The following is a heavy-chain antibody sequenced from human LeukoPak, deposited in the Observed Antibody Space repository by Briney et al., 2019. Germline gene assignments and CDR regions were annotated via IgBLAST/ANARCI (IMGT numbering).Heavy chain of an antibody. Sequence: GGSLRLSCAASGFTVSSNYMSWVRQAPGKGLEWVSVIYSGGSTYYADSVKGRFTISRDNSKNTLYLQMNSLRAEDTAVYYCAREGEDYYDSSGYYFDYWGQATLVTVSS. J-gene: IGHJ4*02. D-gene: IGHD3-22*01. CDR3: AREGEDYYDSSGYYFDY. V-gene: IGHV3-53*01. CDR1: GFTVSSNY. CDR2: IYSGGST.